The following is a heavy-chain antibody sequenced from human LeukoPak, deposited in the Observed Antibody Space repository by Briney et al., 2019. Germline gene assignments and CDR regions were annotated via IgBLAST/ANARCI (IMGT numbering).Heavy chain of an antibody. CDR2: IQYDGSNK. Sequence: PGGSLRLSCATSGFTFSRYGMHWVRQAPGKGLEWVTYIQYDGSNKYYADSVKGRFTISRDNSKSTVFLQMNSLRVEDTAVYYCANSDYWGQGTLVTVSS. CDR1: GFTFSRYG. V-gene: IGHV3-30*02. CDR3: ANSDY. J-gene: IGHJ4*02.